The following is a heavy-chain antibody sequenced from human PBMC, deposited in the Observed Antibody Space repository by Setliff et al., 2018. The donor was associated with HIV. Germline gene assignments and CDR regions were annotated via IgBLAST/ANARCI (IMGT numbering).Heavy chain of an antibody. V-gene: IGHV1-24*01. Sequence: ASVKVSCKVSGSTLTELYMHWVRQAPGKGLERMGSFDPEDGETIYAQKFQGRVTMTEDTSTDTAYMELSSLRSDDTVVYYCATDVGVVNANNWFDPWGQGTLVTVSS. CDR3: ATDVGVVNANNWFDP. CDR2: FDPEDGET. CDR1: GSTLTELY. D-gene: IGHD2-21*01. J-gene: IGHJ5*02.